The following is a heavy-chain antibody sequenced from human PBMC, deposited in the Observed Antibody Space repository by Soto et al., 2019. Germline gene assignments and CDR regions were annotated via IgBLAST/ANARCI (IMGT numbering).Heavy chain of an antibody. Sequence: PGGSLRLSCAASGFTVSSKYMSWVRQAPGKGLEWVSLIQSGGPTYYADSVKGRFTISRDTSENTLHLQMDSLRAEDTAVYYCAKVTYYDSSGYVAYFDSWGQGTLVTVSS. V-gene: IGHV3-66*01. CDR1: GFTVSSKY. D-gene: IGHD3-22*01. CDR2: IQSGGPT. CDR3: AKVTYYDSSGYVAYFDS. J-gene: IGHJ4*02.